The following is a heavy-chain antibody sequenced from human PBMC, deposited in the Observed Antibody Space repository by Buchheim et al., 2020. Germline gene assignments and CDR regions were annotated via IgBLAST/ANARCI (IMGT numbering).Heavy chain of an antibody. Sequence: QVQLQQWGAGLLKPSETLSLTCAVYGGSLSGYYWSWIRQPPGKGLEWIGEINHSGSTNYNPSLKSRVTISVDTSKNQFSLKLSSVTAADTAVYYCAGRDGYNTRAYWGQGTL. CDR3: AGRDGYNTRAY. V-gene: IGHV4-34*01. J-gene: IGHJ4*02. D-gene: IGHD5-24*01. CDR2: INHSGST. CDR1: GGSLSGYY.